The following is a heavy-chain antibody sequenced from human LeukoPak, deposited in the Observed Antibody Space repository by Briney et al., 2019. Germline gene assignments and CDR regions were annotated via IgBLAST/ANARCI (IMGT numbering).Heavy chain of an antibody. Sequence: PSETLSLTCTVSGGSISSYYWSWIRQPPGKGLEWIGYIYYSGNTNYNPSLKSRVTISVDTSKNQFSLKLSSVTAADTAVYYCARGSGWYNYWGQGTLVTVSS. D-gene: IGHD6-19*01. CDR2: IYYSGNT. CDR3: ARGSGWYNY. CDR1: GGSISSYY. V-gene: IGHV4-59*01. J-gene: IGHJ4*02.